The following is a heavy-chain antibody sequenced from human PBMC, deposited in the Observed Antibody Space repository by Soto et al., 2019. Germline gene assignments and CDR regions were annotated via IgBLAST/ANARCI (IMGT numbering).Heavy chain of an antibody. V-gene: IGHV4-38-2*02. J-gene: IGHJ4*02. CDR3: ARDPYYDFWSGSFDY. CDR1: GYSISSGYY. Sequence: SETLSLTCAVSGYSISSGYYWGWIRQPPGKGLEWIGSIYHSGSTYYNPSLKSRVTISVDTSKNQFSLKLSSVTAADTAVYYCARDPYYDFWSGSFDYWGQGTLVTVSS. CDR2: IYHSGST. D-gene: IGHD3-3*01.